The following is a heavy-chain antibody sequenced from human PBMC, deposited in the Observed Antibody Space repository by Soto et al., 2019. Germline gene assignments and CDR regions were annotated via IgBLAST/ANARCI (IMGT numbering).Heavy chain of an antibody. J-gene: IGHJ1*01. V-gene: IGHV3-23*01. CDR1: GFTFSSYA. CDR3: AKAGYYDYVWGSYRYIYVH. CDR2: ISGSGGST. Sequence: GGSLRLSCAASGFTFSSYAMSWVRQAPGKGLGWVSAISGSGGSTYYADSVKGRFTISRDNSKNTLYLQMNSLRAEDTAVYYCAKAGYYDYVWGSYRYIYVHWGQGTLVTVSS. D-gene: IGHD3-16*02.